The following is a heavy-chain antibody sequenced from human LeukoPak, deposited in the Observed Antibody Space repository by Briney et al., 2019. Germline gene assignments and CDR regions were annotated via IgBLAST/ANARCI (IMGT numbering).Heavy chain of an antibody. CDR3: ARGTGYSSGWYSDY. J-gene: IGHJ4*02. D-gene: IGHD6-19*01. CDR2: ISYDGSNK. CDR1: GFTFSSYA. Sequence: GGSLRLSCAASGFTFSSYAMHWVRQAPGKGLEWVAVISYDGSNKYYADSVKGRFTISRDNSKNTLYLQVNSLRAEDTAVYYCARGTGYSSGWYSDYWGQGTLVTVSS. V-gene: IGHV3-30-3*01.